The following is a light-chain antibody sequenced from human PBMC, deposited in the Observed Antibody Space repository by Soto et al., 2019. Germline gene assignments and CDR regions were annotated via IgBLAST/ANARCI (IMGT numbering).Light chain of an antibody. V-gene: IGKV3-15*01. CDR2: AAS. CDR1: QSVSGN. Sequence: EIVMTQSPATLSVSPGERATLSCRASQSVSGNLAWYQQKPGQAPWLLIYAASTRATGIPARFSGSGSGTEFTLTISSLQSEDFAVYYCQQYNNWPPITFGPGTKVDIK. J-gene: IGKJ3*01. CDR3: QQYNNWPPIT.